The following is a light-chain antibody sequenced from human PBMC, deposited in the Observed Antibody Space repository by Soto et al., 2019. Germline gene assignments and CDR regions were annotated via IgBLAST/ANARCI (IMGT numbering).Light chain of an antibody. CDR3: QQYNGYSGT. Sequence: DIQMTQSPSTLSASVGDRVTITCRASQSIRNFLAWYQQTPGKAPKLLIYRASSLESGVPSRFSGSGYGTEFTLTISSLQPEDFATYYCQQYNGYSGTFGQGTKVEIK. V-gene: IGKV1-5*03. J-gene: IGKJ1*01. CDR1: QSIRNF. CDR2: RAS.